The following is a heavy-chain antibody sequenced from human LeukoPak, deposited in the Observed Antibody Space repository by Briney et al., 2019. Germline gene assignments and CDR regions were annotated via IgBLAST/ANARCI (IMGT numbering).Heavy chain of an antibody. J-gene: IGHJ4*02. CDR1: GYTFTSYY. D-gene: IGHD6-19*01. CDR2: INPKTGGT. Sequence: GASVKVSCKASGYTFTSYYMHWVRQAPGQGLEWMGWINPKTGGTSYAERFQGRVTLTRDMSITTAYMELSRLTSDDTAVYFCARGALAGFIDYWGQGTLVTVSS. V-gene: IGHV1-2*02. CDR3: ARGALAGFIDY.